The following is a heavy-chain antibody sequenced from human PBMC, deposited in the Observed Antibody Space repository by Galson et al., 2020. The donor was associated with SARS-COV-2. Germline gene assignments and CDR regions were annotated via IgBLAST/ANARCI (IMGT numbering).Heavy chain of an antibody. V-gene: IGHV3-48*03. Sequence: GGSLRLSCAGSGFSFSDYEMNWVRHGPGKGLEWVSYISSSGTNIYYADSVKGRFTISRDNAKNSLYLQMTSLSAEDTAIYYCASPYLAAASFFGAFDIGGPGTMVTVSS. CDR1: GFSFSDYE. CDR2: ISSSGTNI. J-gene: IGHJ3*02. D-gene: IGHD6-13*01. CDR3: ASPYLAAASFFGAFDI.